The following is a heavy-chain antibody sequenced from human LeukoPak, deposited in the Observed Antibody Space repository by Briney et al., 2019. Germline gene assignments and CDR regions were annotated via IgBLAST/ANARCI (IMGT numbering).Heavy chain of an antibody. D-gene: IGHD2-2*01. CDR2: INRDETAT. CDR1: GFTFSRYW. V-gene: IGHV3-74*01. Sequence: PGGSLRLSCAASGFTFSRYWMHWVRQAPGKGLEFVSRINRDETATIYADSVKGRSRISRDSATDTPYIQMNSLRAEDTAVYYCARESGYCSGTHCWRPDDHRGPGTLVTASS. CDR3: ARESGYCSGTHCWRPDDH. J-gene: IGHJ5*02.